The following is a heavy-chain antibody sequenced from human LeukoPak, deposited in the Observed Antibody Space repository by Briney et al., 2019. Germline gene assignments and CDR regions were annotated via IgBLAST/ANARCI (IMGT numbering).Heavy chain of an antibody. CDR1: GFTFSSYA. D-gene: IGHD4-17*01. Sequence: PGGSLRLSCAASGFTFSSYAMHWVRQAPGKGLEWVAVISYDGSNKYYADSVKGRFTISRDNSKNTLYLQMNSLRAEDTAVYYCARDYYGDYAPSHAFDIWGQGTMVTVSS. V-gene: IGHV3-30*04. CDR3: ARDYYGDYAPSHAFDI. CDR2: ISYDGSNK. J-gene: IGHJ3*02.